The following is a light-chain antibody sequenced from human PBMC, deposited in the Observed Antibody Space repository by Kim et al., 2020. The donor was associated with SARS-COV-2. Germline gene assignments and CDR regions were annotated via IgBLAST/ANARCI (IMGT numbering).Light chain of an antibody. CDR3: QQYNNWLTWT. V-gene: IGKV3-15*01. CDR2: GAS. Sequence: SPGERATLPCRASQSVSSNLAWYQHKPGQAPRLLIYGASTRATDIPARFSGSGSGTEFTLTISSLQSEDFAVYYCQQYNNWLTWTFGQGTKVDIK. J-gene: IGKJ1*01. CDR1: QSVSSN.